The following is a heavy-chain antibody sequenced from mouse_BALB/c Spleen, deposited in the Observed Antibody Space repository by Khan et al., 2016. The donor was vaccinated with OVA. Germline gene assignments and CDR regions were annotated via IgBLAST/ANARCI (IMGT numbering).Heavy chain of an antibody. J-gene: IGHJ3*01. CDR1: GYSITSDYA. Sequence: EVQLQESGPGLVKPSQSLSLTCTVTGYSITSDYAWNWTRQFPGNKLEWMGYISYSGSTSYNPSLKSRFSISRDTSKNQFFLQLHSVTTEDTATYYCAMGRTYWGQGTLVTVSA. CDR3: AMGRTY. CDR2: ISYSGST. D-gene: IGHD4-1*01. V-gene: IGHV3-2*02.